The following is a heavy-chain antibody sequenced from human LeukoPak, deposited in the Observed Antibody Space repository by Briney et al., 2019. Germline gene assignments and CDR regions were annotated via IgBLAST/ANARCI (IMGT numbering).Heavy chain of an antibody. V-gene: IGHV3-48*04. Sequence: GGSQRLSCAASGFTFSSFSMNWVRQAPGKGLEWVSYISGDTSTIYYADSVKGRFTISSDDPKNSLYLQMNSLRAEDTAVYYCVRGTAAAGLGYWGQGTLVTVSS. CDR2: ISGDTSTI. J-gene: IGHJ4*02. D-gene: IGHD6-13*01. CDR3: VRGTAAAGLGY. CDR1: GFTFSSFS.